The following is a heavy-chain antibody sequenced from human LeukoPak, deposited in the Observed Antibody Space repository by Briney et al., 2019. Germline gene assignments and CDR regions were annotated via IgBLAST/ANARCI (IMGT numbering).Heavy chain of an antibody. CDR3: AREARMGAGTTRYFDY. CDR1: GGSISSYY. D-gene: IGHD1-7*01. V-gene: IGHV4-59*01. J-gene: IGHJ4*02. CDR2: IYYSGST. Sequence: SETLSLTCTVSGGSISSYYWSWIRQPPGKGLEWIGYIYYSGSTNYNPSLKSRVTISVDTSKNQFSLKLSSVTAADTAVYYCAREARMGAGTTRYFDYWGQGTLVTVSS.